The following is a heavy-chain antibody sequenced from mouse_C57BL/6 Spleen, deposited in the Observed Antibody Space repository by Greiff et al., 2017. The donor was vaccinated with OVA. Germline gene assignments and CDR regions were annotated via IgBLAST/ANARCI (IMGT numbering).Heavy chain of an antibody. CDR3: VLRFSY. Sequence: VQLQQPGAELVKPGASVKLSCKASGYTFTSYWMQWVKQRPGQGLEWIGEIDPSDSYTNYNQKFKGKATLTVDTSSRTAYMQLSSLTSEDSAVYYCVLRFSYWGQGTLVTVSA. CDR2: IDPSDSYT. V-gene: IGHV1-50*01. CDR1: GYTFTSYW. J-gene: IGHJ3*01. D-gene: IGHD1-1*01.